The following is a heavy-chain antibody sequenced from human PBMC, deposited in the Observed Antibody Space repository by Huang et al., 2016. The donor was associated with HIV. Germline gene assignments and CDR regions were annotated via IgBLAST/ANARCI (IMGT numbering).Heavy chain of an antibody. V-gene: IGHV4-34*01. CDR2: INHRGSN. J-gene: IGHJ3*02. CDR1: GGSFSGYY. Sequence: QVQLQQWGAGLLKPSETLSLTCAVYGGSFSGYYWGWIRQSPGKALEWIGEINHRGSNNYNPSLKSRLTISVDTSKNQFSLKLSSVTAADTAVYYCARERMMSWLDDHDAFDIWGQGTMVTVSS. CDR3: ARERMMSWLDDHDAFDI. D-gene: IGHD1-1*01.